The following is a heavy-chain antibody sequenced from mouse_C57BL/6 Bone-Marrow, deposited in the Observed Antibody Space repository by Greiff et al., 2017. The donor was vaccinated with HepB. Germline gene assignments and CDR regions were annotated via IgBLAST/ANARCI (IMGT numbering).Heavy chain of an antibody. J-gene: IGHJ1*03. CDR3: AREGLGRNWYFDV. CDR1: GYSITSGYY. D-gene: IGHD3-3*01. CDR2: ISYDGSN. V-gene: IGHV3-6*01. Sequence: ESGPGLVKPSQSLSLTCSVTGYSITSGYYWNWIRQFPGNKLEWMGYISYDGSNNYNPSLKNRISITLDTSKNQFFLKLHSVTTEDTATYYCAREGLGRNWYFDVWGTGTTVTVSS.